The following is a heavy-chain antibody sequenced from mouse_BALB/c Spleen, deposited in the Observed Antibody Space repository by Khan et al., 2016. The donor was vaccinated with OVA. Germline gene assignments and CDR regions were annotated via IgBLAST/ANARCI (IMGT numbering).Heavy chain of an antibody. J-gene: IGHJ4*01. CDR1: GYTFTDYG. CDR2: ITTYSGDT. V-gene: IGHV1S137*01. Sequence: QVQLKQSGPELVRPGVSVKISCKGSGYTFTDYGMHWVRQSPAKSLEWIGVITTYSGDTTYNQKFKGKATMTVDKSSSTAYMELARLTSEDSAIYYWARVTLRLDYWGQGNSVTGSS. CDR3: ARVTLRLDY. D-gene: IGHD1-1*01.